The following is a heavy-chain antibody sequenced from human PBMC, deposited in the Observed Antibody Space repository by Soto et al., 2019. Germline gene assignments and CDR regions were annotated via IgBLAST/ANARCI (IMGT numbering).Heavy chain of an antibody. CDR2: INPSGGST. Sequence: GASVKVSCKASGYTFTSYYVHWVRQAPGQGLEWMAIINPSGGSTSYAQKFRDRVTTTRDTSTSTVYMELSSLRSEDTAVYYCARGRLTMTAVVTEAFDIWGQGTMVTVSS. D-gene: IGHD3-22*01. J-gene: IGHJ3*02. CDR1: GYTFTSYY. CDR3: ARGRLTMTAVVTEAFDI. V-gene: IGHV1-46*01.